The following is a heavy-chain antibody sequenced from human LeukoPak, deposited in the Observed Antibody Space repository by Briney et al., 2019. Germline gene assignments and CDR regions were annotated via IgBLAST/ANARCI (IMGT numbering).Heavy chain of an antibody. CDR2: INPVVGTT. CDR1: GYTFTSYF. CDR3: ARDSLYCSGVGCPPWGWFDP. Sequence: GASVKVSCKASGYTFTSYFVHWVRQAPGQGLEWMGIINPVVGTTTYAQKFQGRVSLASDTSTSTVSMELNSLRPEDTAVYYCARDSLYCSGVGCPPWGWFDPWGQGTLVTVSS. J-gene: IGHJ5*02. V-gene: IGHV1-46*01. D-gene: IGHD2-15*01.